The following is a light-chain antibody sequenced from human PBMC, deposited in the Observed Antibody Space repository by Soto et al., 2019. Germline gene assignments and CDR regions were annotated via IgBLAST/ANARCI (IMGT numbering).Light chain of an antibody. CDR3: QQYYSTSWT. J-gene: IGKJ1*01. CDR2: CAS. CDR1: QSVLYSSNNKNY. Sequence: DIVMTQSPDSLAVSLGERATINCKSSQSVLYSSNNKNYLAWYLQKPGQPPKLLIYCASTRESGVPDRFSGSGSGTDFTLTISSLQAEDVAVYYCQQYYSTSWTFGQGTKVEIK. V-gene: IGKV4-1*01.